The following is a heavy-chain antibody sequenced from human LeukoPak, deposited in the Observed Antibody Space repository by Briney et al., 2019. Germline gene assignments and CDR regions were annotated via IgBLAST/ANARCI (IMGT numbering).Heavy chain of an antibody. CDR1: GGSISSYY. D-gene: IGHD3-16*01. CDR2: VFTSGIISGNT. Sequence: SETLSLTCTVSGGSISSYYWSWIRQPPGKGLEWIGRVFTSGIISGNTNYNPSVKSRVTMSVDSSKNQCALKLRSVTAADTAVYYCARRGTSMGPDTIWGQGTLVTVSS. V-gene: IGHV4-4*07. J-gene: IGHJ4*02. CDR3: ARRGTSMGPDTI.